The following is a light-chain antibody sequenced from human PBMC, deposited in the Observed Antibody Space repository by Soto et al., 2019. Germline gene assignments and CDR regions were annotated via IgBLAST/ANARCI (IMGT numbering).Light chain of an antibody. CDR2: GAS. Sequence: IVLTQSPATLSLSPGERATLSCRASQSVSSSYLAWYQQKPGQAPRLLIYGASSRATGIPDRFSGSGSGTEFTLTISSLQPDDFAAYYCQQYDTYPSTFGQGTKVDIK. J-gene: IGKJ1*01. V-gene: IGKV3-20*01. CDR3: QQYDTYPST. CDR1: QSVSSSY.